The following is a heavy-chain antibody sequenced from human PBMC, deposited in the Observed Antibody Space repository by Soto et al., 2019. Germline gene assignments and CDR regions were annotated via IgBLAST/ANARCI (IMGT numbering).Heavy chain of an antibody. CDR2: ISYDGSNQ. Sequence: GGSLRLSCAASGFTFNIYGMHWVRQAPDKGLKWVALISYDGSNQYYADSVKGRFTISRDNSKNTLFLQMNSLRADDTAVYYCAKDQASGQGSFDSWGQGTLVTAPQ. V-gene: IGHV3-30*18. CDR1: GFTFNIYG. J-gene: IGHJ4*02. CDR3: AKDQASGQGSFDS.